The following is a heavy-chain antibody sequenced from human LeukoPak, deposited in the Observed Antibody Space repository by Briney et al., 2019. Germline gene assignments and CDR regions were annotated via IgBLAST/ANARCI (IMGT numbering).Heavy chain of an antibody. V-gene: IGHV3-30*02. D-gene: IGHD2-15*01. Sequence: GESLKISCAASGFTFSSYGMHWVRQAPGKGLEWVAFIRYDGSNKYYADSVKGRFTISRDNYKNTLYLQMNSLRAEDTAVYYCAKGPWVPCSGGSCYPDAFDIWGQGTMVTVSS. CDR3: AKGPWVPCSGGSCYPDAFDI. J-gene: IGHJ3*02. CDR2: IRYDGSNK. CDR1: GFTFSSYG.